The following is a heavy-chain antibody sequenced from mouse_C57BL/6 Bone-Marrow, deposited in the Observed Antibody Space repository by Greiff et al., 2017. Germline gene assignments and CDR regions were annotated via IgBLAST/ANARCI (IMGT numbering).Heavy chain of an antibody. V-gene: IGHV5-4*01. D-gene: IGHD1-1*01. Sequence: EVQLVESGGGLVKPGGSLKLSCAASGFTFSSYAMSWVRQTPEKRLEWVATISDGGSYTYYPDNVKGRFTISRDNAKNNLYLQMSHLKSEDTAMYYCARATVVPVDYWGQGNTLTVSA. J-gene: IGHJ2*01. CDR1: GFTFSSYA. CDR3: ARATVVPVDY. CDR2: ISDGGSYT.